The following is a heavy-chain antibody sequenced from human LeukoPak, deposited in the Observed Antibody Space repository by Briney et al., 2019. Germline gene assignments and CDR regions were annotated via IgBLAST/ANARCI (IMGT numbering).Heavy chain of an antibody. Sequence: GGSLRLSCAASGFTFSSYWMSWVRQAPGKGLEWVSSISSSSSYIYYADSVKGRFTISRDNAKNSLYLQMNSLRAEDTAVYYCARDLGGYGDYDVDGMDVWGQGTTVTVSS. D-gene: IGHD4-17*01. CDR1: GFTFSSYW. CDR3: ARDLGGYGDYDVDGMDV. CDR2: ISSSSSYI. J-gene: IGHJ6*02. V-gene: IGHV3-21*01.